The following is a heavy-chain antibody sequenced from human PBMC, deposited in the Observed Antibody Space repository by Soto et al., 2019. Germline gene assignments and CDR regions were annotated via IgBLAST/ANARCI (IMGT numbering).Heavy chain of an antibody. V-gene: IGHV3-30*18. D-gene: IGHD2-21*01. Sequence: QVQLVESGGGVVQPGRSLRLSCAASGFTFSSYGMHWVRQAPGKGLEWVAVISYDGNNKYYADSVKGRFTISRDNSKNTLYLQMNSLRAEDTAVYYCAKRKYSGWFDPWGQGTLVTVSS. CDR1: GFTFSSYG. J-gene: IGHJ5*02. CDR2: ISYDGNNK. CDR3: AKRKYSGWFDP.